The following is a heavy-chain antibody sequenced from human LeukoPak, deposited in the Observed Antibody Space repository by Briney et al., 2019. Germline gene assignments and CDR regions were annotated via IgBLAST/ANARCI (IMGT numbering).Heavy chain of an antibody. D-gene: IGHD3/OR15-3a*01. CDR3: ARVAFGLYVMDV. J-gene: IGHJ6*02. V-gene: IGHV3-21*01. CDR2: ISSDSNHR. CDR1: GFTFSTYS. Sequence: PGTSLRLSCAASGFTFSTYSMNWVRQAPGKGLEWVSSISSDSNHRFYADSLKGRFTVSRDNAKNSLYLQLISLRAEDTAVYYCARVAFGLYVMDVWGQGTTVTVSS.